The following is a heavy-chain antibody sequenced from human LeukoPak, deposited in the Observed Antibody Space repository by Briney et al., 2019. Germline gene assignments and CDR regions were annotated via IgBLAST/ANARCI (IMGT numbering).Heavy chain of an antibody. CDR2: IYSGGST. D-gene: IGHD1-14*01. Sequence: GGSLRLSCAASGFTVSSNYMSWVRQAPGKGLEWVSSIYSGGSTYYADSVKGRFTISRDNSKNTVYLQMNSLRAEDTAVYFCARVRLDRSERNLDAFENWGQGTMVTVSS. CDR1: GFTVSSNY. CDR3: ARVRLDRSERNLDAFEN. V-gene: IGHV3-53*01. J-gene: IGHJ3*02.